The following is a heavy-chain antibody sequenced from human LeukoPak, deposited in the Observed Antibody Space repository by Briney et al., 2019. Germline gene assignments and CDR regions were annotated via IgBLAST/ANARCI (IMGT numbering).Heavy chain of an antibody. V-gene: IGHV4-34*01. CDR3: ARDSGGHYDILTGLLMAFDI. Sequence: SETLSLTCAVYGGSFSGYYWSWIRQPPGKGLEWIGEINHSGSTNYNPSLKSRVTISVDTSKNQFSLKLSSVTAADTAVYYCARDSGGHYDILTGLLMAFDIWGQGTMVTVSS. CDR2: INHSGST. D-gene: IGHD3-9*01. J-gene: IGHJ3*02. CDR1: GGSFSGYY.